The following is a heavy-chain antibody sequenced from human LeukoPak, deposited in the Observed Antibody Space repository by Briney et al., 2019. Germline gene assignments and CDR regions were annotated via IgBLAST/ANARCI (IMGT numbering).Heavy chain of an antibody. CDR2: VSDSGNT. Sequence: PGGSLRLSCAASGFTFSTSAMNWVRQAPGKGLEWVSGVSDSGNTYYADSVKGRFTISRDNSKNTLYLQMNNLRAEDTAVYYCAKAPRGLDYFDHWGQGTLVSVSS. V-gene: IGHV3-23*01. CDR3: AKAPRGLDYFDH. CDR1: GFTFSTSA. D-gene: IGHD3-10*01. J-gene: IGHJ4*02.